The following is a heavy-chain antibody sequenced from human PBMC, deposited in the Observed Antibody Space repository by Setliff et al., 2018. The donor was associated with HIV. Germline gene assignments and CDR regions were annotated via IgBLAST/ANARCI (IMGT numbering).Heavy chain of an antibody. D-gene: IGHD3-22*01. CDR1: GFSFSIYE. V-gene: IGHV3-48*03. CDR3: ARSHYDSRGCYYRGDACDI. CDR2: LSSSSGTI. J-gene: IGHJ3*02. Sequence: LSLSCAASGFSFSIYEMNWVRPAPGKGLEWLSYLSSSSGTILYVDSVQGRFTISRDHAKNSLYLQMNSLRAEDTAVYYCARSHYDSRGCYYRGDACDIWGRGTMVTVSS.